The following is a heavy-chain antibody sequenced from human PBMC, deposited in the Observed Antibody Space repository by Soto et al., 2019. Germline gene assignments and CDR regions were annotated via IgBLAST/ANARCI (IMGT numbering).Heavy chain of an antibody. Sequence: EVQLVESGGGLVQPGGSLRLSCAASGFTLSDFWMHWVRQAPGKGRVWLSRIKNDGSETDYADSVEGRLIISRDNAKNTLYLQMTNLRVEETAVYYCARDYHGSGNPWGQGTLVTVSS. CDR1: GFTLSDFW. J-gene: IGHJ5*02. CDR2: IKNDGSET. CDR3: ARDYHGSGNP. D-gene: IGHD3-10*01. V-gene: IGHV3-74*01.